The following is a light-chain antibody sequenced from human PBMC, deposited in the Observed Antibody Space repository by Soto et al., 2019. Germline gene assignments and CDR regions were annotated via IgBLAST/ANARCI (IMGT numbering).Light chain of an antibody. V-gene: IGKV1-8*01. J-gene: IGKJ1*01. CDR1: QVISSY. CDR2: AAS. Sequence: AIRMTQSPSSLSASTGDRFTITCRASQVISSYLAWYQQKPGIAPKLLIYAASTLQSGVPSRFSGSGSGTDFTLTISCLQSEDFATYYCQQYYSYPRTFGQGTKVDIK. CDR3: QQYYSYPRT.